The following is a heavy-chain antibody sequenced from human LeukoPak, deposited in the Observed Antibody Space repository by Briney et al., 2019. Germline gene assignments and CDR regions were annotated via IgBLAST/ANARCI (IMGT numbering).Heavy chain of an antibody. CDR2: ISHSGRTM. D-gene: IGHD2-8*01. J-gene: IGHJ6*03. V-gene: IGHV3-11*01. CDR3: ARDSIVRGNIGNDMDV. CDR1: GFTFSDYY. Sequence: PGGSLRLSCAASGFTFSDYYMSWIRQAPAKGLEWVAYISHSGRTMYYADSVKGRVTISRDNAKNSLYMQMNRLRAGDTAVYYCARDSIVRGNIGNDMDVWGKGTTVTVSS.